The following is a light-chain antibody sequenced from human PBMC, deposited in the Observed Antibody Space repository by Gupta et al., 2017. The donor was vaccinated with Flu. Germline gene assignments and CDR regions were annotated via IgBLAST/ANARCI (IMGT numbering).Light chain of an antibody. V-gene: IGKV3-20*01. J-gene: IGKJ2*01. Sequence: EVVLTQSPGTLSLSPGERATLSCRASQSVTSTYLTWYQQKPGQAPRPLIYAASTRATGIPDRFSGSGSGTDFTLTINRLEPEDFAICYCQQEGHSHYTFGQGTKLEIK. CDR1: QSVTSTY. CDR3: QQEGHSHYT. CDR2: AAS.